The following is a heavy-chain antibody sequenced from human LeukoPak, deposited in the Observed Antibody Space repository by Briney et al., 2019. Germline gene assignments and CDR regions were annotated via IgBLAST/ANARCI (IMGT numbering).Heavy chain of an antibody. Sequence: GESLKISCQGSGYSFTTYWIGWVRQMPGKGLEWMGIIYPGDSDTRYSPSFQGQVTISADKSISTAYLQWSSLKASDTAMYYCARRLYYYDSSGYYDAFDIWGQGTMVTVSS. CDR1: GYSFTTYW. V-gene: IGHV5-51*01. D-gene: IGHD3-22*01. CDR2: IYPGDSDT. CDR3: ARRLYYYDSSGYYDAFDI. J-gene: IGHJ3*02.